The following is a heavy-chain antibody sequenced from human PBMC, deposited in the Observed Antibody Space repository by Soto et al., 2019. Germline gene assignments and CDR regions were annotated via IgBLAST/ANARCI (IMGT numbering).Heavy chain of an antibody. V-gene: IGHV3-11*06. J-gene: IGHJ4*02. D-gene: IGHD6-6*01. Sequence: GGSLRLSCAASGFTFSDYYMSWIRQAPGKGLEWVSYISSSSSYTNYADSVKGRFTISRDNAKNSLYLQMNSLRAEDTAVYYCARSSYSSSSGDYFDYWGQGTLVTVS. CDR3: ARSSYSSSSGDYFDY. CDR2: ISSSSSYT. CDR1: GFTFSDYY.